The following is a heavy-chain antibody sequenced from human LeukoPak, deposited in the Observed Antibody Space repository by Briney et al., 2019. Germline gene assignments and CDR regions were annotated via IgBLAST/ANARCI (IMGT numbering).Heavy chain of an antibody. V-gene: IGHV3-11*04. CDR2: ISSSGSIV. CDR3: AGPYYDRSHYYLDY. D-gene: IGHD3-22*01. Sequence: PGGSLRLSCAASGFIFSDYYMTWIRQAPGKGLECVSHISSSGSIVWYADSVKGRFTISRDNAKNSLFLQMNSLGADDTAVYYCAGPYYDRSHYYLDYWGQGTLVTVSS. J-gene: IGHJ4*02. CDR1: GFIFSDYY.